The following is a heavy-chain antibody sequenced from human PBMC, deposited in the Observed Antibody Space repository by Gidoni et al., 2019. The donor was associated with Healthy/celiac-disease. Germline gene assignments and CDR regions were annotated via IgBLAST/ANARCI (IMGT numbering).Heavy chain of an antibody. Sequence: QVQLVQSGAEVQKPGASVKVSCKASGYTFTSYGISWVRQAPGQGLEWMGWISAYNGNTNYAQKLQGRVTMTTDTSTSTAYMELRSLRSDDTAVYYCARDRRYYYDSIPLDYWGQGTLVTVSS. CDR1: GYTFTSYG. D-gene: IGHD3-22*01. V-gene: IGHV1-18*04. CDR3: ARDRRYYYDSIPLDY. CDR2: ISAYNGNT. J-gene: IGHJ4*02.